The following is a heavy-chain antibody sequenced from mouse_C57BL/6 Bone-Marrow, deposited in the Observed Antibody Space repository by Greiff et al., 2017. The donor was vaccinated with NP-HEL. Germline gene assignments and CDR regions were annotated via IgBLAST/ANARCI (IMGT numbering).Heavy chain of an antibody. CDR2: INPGSGGT. V-gene: IGHV1-54*01. CDR1: GYAFTNYL. D-gene: IGHD2-3*01. J-gene: IGHJ2*01. Sequence: VKLLESGAELVRPGTSVKVSCKASGYAFTNYLIEWVKQRPGQGLEWIGVINPGSGGTNYNEKFKGKATLTADKSSSTAYMQLSSLTSEDSAVYYCARLGWAYYFDYWGQGTTLTVSS. CDR3: ARLGWAYYFDY.